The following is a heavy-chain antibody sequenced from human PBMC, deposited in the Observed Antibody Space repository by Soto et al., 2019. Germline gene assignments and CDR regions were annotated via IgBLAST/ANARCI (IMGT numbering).Heavy chain of an antibody. D-gene: IGHD6-6*01. CDR2: INSISSYT. CDR1: GFSFSDYY. CDR3: ATDGVAGRPSHY. Sequence: QVHLVESGGGLVKPGGSLRLSCAASGFSFSDYYMSWIRQAPGKGLEWVSYINSISSYTNYADSVKGRFTISRDNAKNSLYLQMNSLRAEDTAVYYCATDGVAGRPSHYWGQGTLVTVSS. V-gene: IGHV3-11*06. J-gene: IGHJ4*02.